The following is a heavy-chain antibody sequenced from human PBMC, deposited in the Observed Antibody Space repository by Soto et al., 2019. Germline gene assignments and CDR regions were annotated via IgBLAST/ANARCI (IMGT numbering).Heavy chain of an antibody. J-gene: IGHJ6*02. D-gene: IGHD3-3*01. CDR3: ASRGVVTTDYYYGLDV. Sequence: PGGSLRLSCAASGFTFNSYWMSWVRQAPGKGLEWVANIKQDGSEKYYVDSVKGRLTISRDNAKKSLYLQMNSLRAEDTAVYYCASRGVVTTDYYYGLDVWGQGTTVTVSS. CDR1: GFTFNSYW. CDR2: IKQDGSEK. V-gene: IGHV3-7*03.